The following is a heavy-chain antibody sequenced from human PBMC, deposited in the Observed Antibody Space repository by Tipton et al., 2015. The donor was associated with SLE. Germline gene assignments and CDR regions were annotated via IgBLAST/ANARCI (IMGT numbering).Heavy chain of an antibody. D-gene: IGHD3-16*01. V-gene: IGHV3-53*01. CDR3: AREFGTSSRFFDS. CDR2: IYSGGST. CDR1: GFTVSSNY. J-gene: IGHJ4*02. Sequence: SLRLSCAASGFTVSSNYMSWVRQAPGKGLEWVSVIYSGGSTYYADSVKGRFTISRDNSKSTLYLQMNSLRAEDTAVYYCAREFGTSSRFFDSWGQGTLVTVSS.